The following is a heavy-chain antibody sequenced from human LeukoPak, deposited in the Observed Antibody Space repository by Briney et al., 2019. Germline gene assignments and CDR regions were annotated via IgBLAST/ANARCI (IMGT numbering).Heavy chain of an antibody. CDR1: GYTFIGYY. J-gene: IGHJ4*02. CDR2: INPTTGGT. V-gene: IGHV1-2*02. Sequence: GASVTVSFKASGYTFIGYYLHWVRQAPGQGLEWMGWINPTTGGTNYAQKFQDRVTMTRDTSTNTAYMELGRLTSDDTAVYYCARLVGLSTTASYWGQGTQVIVSS. D-gene: IGHD5/OR15-5a*01. CDR3: ARLVGLSTTASY.